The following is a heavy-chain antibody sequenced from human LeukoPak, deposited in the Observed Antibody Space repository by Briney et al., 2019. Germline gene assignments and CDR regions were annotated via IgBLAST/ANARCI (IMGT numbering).Heavy chain of an antibody. CDR1: VYTFTGYY. CDR3: ATDKREYSYGSNWFDP. CDR2: INPNSGGT. V-gene: IGHV1-2*02. D-gene: IGHD5-18*01. J-gene: IGHJ5*02. Sequence: GASVKVSCKASVYTFTGYYMHWVRQAPGQGLAWMGWINPNSGGTNYAQKFQGRVTMTRDTSISTAYMELSRLRSDDTAVYYCATDKREYSYGSNWFDPWGQGTLVTVSS.